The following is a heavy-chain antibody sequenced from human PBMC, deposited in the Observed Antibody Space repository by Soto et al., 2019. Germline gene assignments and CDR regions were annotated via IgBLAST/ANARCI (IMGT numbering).Heavy chain of an antibody. CDR2: IYWDDDK. J-gene: IGHJ4*02. CDR3: VHRAGIDGNWNGGYFDY. CDR1: RFALSARPVA. D-gene: IGHD1-1*01. V-gene: IGHV2-5*02. Sequence: QITLRESGPTRVKPTQTLTMTCTFSRFALSARPVAVGWIHQPPGKALERLALIYWDDDKRYSPSLMSRLTITKDTSKNQVVLTMTNMDPLDTAIYYCVHRAGIDGNWNGGYFDYWGQGALVTVSS.